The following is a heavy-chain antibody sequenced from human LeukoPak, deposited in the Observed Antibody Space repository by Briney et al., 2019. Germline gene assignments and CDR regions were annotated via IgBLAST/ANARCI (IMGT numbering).Heavy chain of an antibody. Sequence: GASVKVSCKASGYTFTGQYLHWVRQGPGQGLEWMGWITPNSGGTNYAQKFQGRVTMTRDTSISTAYMELSRLRSDDTAVFYCARGPVGATTTEYFQHWGQGTLVTVSS. J-gene: IGHJ1*01. CDR1: GYTFTGQY. CDR3: ARGPVGATTTEYFQH. CDR2: ITPNSGGT. V-gene: IGHV1-2*02. D-gene: IGHD1-26*01.